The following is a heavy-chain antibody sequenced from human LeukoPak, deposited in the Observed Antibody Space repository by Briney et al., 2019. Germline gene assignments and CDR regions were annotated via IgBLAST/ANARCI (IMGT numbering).Heavy chain of an antibody. CDR1: GFTFSSYE. CDR2: ISSSSSTI. J-gene: IGHJ4*02. D-gene: IGHD6-19*01. V-gene: IGHV3-48*01. CDR3: ATYPSSSGWYSGDPNDY. Sequence: GGSLRLSCAASGFTFSSYEMNWVRQAPGKGLEWVSYISSSSSTIYYADSVKGRFTISRDNAKNSLYLQMNSLRAEDTAVYYCATYPSSSGWYSGDPNDYWGQGTLVTVSS.